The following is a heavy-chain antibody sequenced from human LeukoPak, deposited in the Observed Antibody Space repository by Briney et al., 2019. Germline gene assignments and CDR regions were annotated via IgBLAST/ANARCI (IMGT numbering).Heavy chain of an antibody. J-gene: IGHJ4*02. CDR3: ARDIGYYYDSSGYLFDY. CDR2: ISSSSSYI. CDR1: GFTFSSYS. V-gene: IGHV3-21*01. D-gene: IGHD3-22*01. Sequence: GGSLRLSCAASGFTFSSYSMNWVRQAPEKGLEWVSSISSSSSYIYYADSVKGRFTISRDNAKNSLYLQMNSLRAEDTAVYYCARDIGYYYDSSGYLFDYWGQGTLVTVSS.